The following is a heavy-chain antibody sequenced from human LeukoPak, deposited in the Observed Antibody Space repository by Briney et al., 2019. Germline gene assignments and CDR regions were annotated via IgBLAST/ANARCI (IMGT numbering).Heavy chain of an antibody. CDR2: ISAYNGNT. CDR1: GYTFTSYG. Sequence: ASMKVSCKASGYTFTSYGISWVRQAPGQGLEWMGWISAYNGNTNYAQKLQGRVTMTTDTSTSTAYMELRSLRSDDTAVYYCARDTYDFWSGYYNFDYWGQGTLVTVSS. CDR3: ARDTYDFWSGYYNFDY. D-gene: IGHD3-3*01. V-gene: IGHV1-18*01. J-gene: IGHJ4*02.